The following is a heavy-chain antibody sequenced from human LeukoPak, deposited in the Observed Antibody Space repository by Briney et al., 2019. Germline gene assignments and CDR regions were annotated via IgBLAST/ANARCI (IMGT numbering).Heavy chain of an antibody. V-gene: IGHV3-23*01. D-gene: IGHD6-13*01. Sequence: GGSLRLSCAASGFTFSSYAMSWVRQAPGKGLEWVSAISGSGGSTYYADSVKGRFTTSRDNSKNTLYLQMNSLRAEDTALYYCAKDRAPGAHYYMDVWGIGTTVTVSS. J-gene: IGHJ6*03. CDR3: AKDRAPGAHYYMDV. CDR2: ISGSGGST. CDR1: GFTFSSYA.